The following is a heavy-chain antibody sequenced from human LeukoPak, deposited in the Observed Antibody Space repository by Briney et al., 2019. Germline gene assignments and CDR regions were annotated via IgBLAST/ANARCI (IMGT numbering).Heavy chain of an antibody. D-gene: IGHD6-6*01. CDR2: ISGDGSVT. Sequence: GGSLRLSCTASGFTLRKYWMHWGRQVPGKRLVWVSRISGDGSVTNYADSVQGRFTISRDNAKNMVYLQINTPRGEDTGVYYCARYSSSSGGASYYLDYWGHGTLVTVSS. V-gene: IGHV3-74*01. CDR3: ARYSSSSGGASYYLDY. J-gene: IGHJ4*01. CDR1: GFTLRKYW.